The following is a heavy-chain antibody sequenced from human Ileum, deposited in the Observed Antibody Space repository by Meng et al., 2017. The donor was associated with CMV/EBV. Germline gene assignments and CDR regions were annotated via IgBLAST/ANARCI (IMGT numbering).Heavy chain of an antibody. Sequence: GESLKISCAASGFTFSDSAMHWVRQASGKGLEWVGRIRSKANSYAAAYAASVKGSFTIYRNDSKNTAYLQMNSLKTEDTAVYYCTRLDAGSYYWGQGTLVTVSS. CDR2: IRSKANSYAA. D-gene: IGHD2-15*01. CDR3: TRLDAGSYY. J-gene: IGHJ4*02. CDR1: GFTFSDSA. V-gene: IGHV3-73*01.